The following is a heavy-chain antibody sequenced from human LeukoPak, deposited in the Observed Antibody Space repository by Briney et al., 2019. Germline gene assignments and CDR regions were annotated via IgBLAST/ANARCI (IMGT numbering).Heavy chain of an antibody. CDR3: AGASDDYGDYKPPLDY. J-gene: IGHJ4*02. D-gene: IGHD4-17*01. Sequence: PSETLSLTCTVSGASISSYYWGWIRQPPGKGLEWIGSIYYSGSTYYNPSLKSRVTISVDTSKNQFSLKLSPVTAADTAVYYCAGASDDYGDYKPPLDYWGQGTLVTVSS. V-gene: IGHV4-39*07. CDR2: IYYSGST. CDR1: GASISSYY.